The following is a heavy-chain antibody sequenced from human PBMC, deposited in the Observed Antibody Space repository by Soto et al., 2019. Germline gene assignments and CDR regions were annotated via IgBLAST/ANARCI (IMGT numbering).Heavy chain of an antibody. CDR1: GGSFSSFA. J-gene: IGHJ6*02. D-gene: IGHD1-20*01. V-gene: IGHV1-69*05. CDR3: ASKGGYNWNYDGMGV. Sequence: SVKVSCKASGGSFSSFAFSWVRQAPGQGLEWLGGIIPMFGSANYAQEFLGRVTFTRDTSASTAYMELSGLRSEDTAVYYCASKGGYNWNYDGMGVWGQGTTVTVSS. CDR2: IIPMFGSA.